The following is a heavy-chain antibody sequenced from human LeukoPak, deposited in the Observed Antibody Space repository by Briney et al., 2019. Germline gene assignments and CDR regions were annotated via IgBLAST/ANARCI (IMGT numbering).Heavy chain of an antibody. CDR2: ISGSGGST. CDR3: AKGTTVTTETIDY. J-gene: IGHJ4*02. D-gene: IGHD4-17*01. CDR1: GFTFSSYA. V-gene: IGHV3-23*01. Sequence: GGSLRLSCAASGFTFSSYAMSWVRQAPGKGLGWVSAISGSGGSTYYADSVKGRFTISRDNSKNTLYLQMNSLRAEDTAVYYCAKGTTVTTETIDYWGQGTLVTVSS.